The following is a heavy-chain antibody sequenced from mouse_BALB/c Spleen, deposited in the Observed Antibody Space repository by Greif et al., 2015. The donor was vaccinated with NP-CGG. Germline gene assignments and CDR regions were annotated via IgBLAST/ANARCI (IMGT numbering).Heavy chain of an antibody. J-gene: IGHJ2*01. CDR1: GYTFTSYY. CDR2: INPSNGGT. D-gene: IGHD2-10*02. V-gene: IGHV1S81*02. Sequence: VQVVESGAELVKPGASVKLSCKASGYTFTSYYMYWVKQRPGQGLAWIGEINPSNGGTNFNEKFKSKATLTVDKSSTTAYMHLSSLTSEDSAVYYCSRSGYGNYFDYWGQGTTLTVSS. CDR3: SRSGYGNYFDY.